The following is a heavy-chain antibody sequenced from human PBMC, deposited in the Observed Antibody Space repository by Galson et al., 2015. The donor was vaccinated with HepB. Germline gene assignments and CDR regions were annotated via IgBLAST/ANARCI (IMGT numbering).Heavy chain of an antibody. V-gene: IGHV5-10-1*01. CDR3: ARHREQWLIQDWYFDL. Sequence: QSGAEVKKPGESLRISRKGSGYSFTSYWINWVRQMPGKGLEWMGTIAPTDSYTKYSPSFQGHVTISVDKSISTAYLQWSSLKASDTAMYYCARHREQWLIQDWYFDLWGRGTLVTVSS. CDR1: GYSFTSYW. D-gene: IGHD6-19*01. J-gene: IGHJ2*01. CDR2: IAPTDSYT.